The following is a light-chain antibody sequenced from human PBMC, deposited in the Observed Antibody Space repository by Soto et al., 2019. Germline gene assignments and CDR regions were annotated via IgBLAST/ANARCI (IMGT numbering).Light chain of an antibody. CDR2: ENN. Sequence: QSVLTQPPSVSAAPGQKVTISCSGSSSNIGNNYVSWYQQLPGTAPKLLIYENNKRPSGIPDRFSGSKSGTSATLGITGLQTWDEADYYCGTWDSNLSAVVFGGGTKLTVL. J-gene: IGLJ2*01. CDR3: GTWDSNLSAVV. CDR1: SSNIGNNY. V-gene: IGLV1-51*02.